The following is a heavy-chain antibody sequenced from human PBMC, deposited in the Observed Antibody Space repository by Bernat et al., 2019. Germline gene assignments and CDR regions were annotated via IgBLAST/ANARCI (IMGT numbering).Heavy chain of an antibody. CDR3: AKEKDSTGWYIDN. V-gene: IGHV3-23*04. CDR2: ISGSDGRA. D-gene: IGHD6-19*01. Sequence: EVQLAESGGGLVQPGGSLRLSCATSGFTFNNYAMTWVRQAPGKGLEWVSVISGSDGRAQYADSVKGRFTISRDNSKNTLYLLMNSLRVEDTAVYYCAKEKDSTGWYIDNWGQGTLVTVSP. J-gene: IGHJ4*02. CDR1: GFTFNNYA.